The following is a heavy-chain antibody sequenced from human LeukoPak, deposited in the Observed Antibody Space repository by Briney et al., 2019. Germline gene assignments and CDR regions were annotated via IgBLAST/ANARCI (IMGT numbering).Heavy chain of an antibody. CDR3: ARLEMATRGDWFDP. D-gene: IGHD5-24*01. Sequence: SETLSLTCTVSGGSISSYYWSWIRQPPGKGLEWIGYIYYSGSTNYNPSLKSRVTISVDTSKNQFSLKLSSVTAADTAVYYCARLEMATRGDWFDPWGQGTLVTVSS. V-gene: IGHV4-59*08. CDR2: IYYSGST. CDR1: GGSISSYY. J-gene: IGHJ5*02.